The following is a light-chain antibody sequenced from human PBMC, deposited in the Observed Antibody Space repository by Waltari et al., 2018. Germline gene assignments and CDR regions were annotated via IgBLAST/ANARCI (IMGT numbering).Light chain of an antibody. J-gene: IGLJ1*01. Sequence: QSALTQPASVSGSPGQSITISCTGTSSDVGGYNYVSWYPQHPGKAPKLMIYDVSDRPEGISKRFSGSKSGNTASLTISGLQAEDEADYYCGSYTSSSPYVVGTGTKVTVL. CDR2: DVS. CDR1: SSDVGGYNY. V-gene: IGLV2-14*03. CDR3: GSYTSSSPYV.